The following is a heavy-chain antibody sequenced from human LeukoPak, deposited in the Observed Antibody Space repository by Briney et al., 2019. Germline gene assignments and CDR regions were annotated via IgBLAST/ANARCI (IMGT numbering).Heavy chain of an antibody. J-gene: IGHJ4*02. V-gene: IGHV3-48*01. CDR1: GFTVSTNY. CDR2: ISGSSSTI. Sequence: GSLRLSCAASGFTVSTNYMNWVRQAPGKGLEWVSYISGSSSTIYYADSVKGRFTISRDNAKNSLYLQMNSLRAEDTAVYYCARGGYYFDYWGQGTLVTVSS. D-gene: IGHD2-15*01. CDR3: ARGGYYFDY.